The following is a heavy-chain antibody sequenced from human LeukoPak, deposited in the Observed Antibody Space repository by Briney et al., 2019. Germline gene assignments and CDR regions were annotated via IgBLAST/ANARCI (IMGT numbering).Heavy chain of an antibody. Sequence: ASVKVSCKASGYTFTNYAINWVRQAPGQGLEWMGGIIPIFGTTNYAQKLQGRVTITADESTSTAYMELSSLRSEDTAVYYCASRTYTYDSSGYYRRNYYFDYWGQEPWSPSPQ. CDR2: IIPIFGTT. CDR1: GYTFTNYA. J-gene: IGHJ4*01. V-gene: IGHV1-69*13. D-gene: IGHD3-22*01. CDR3: ASRTYTYDSSGYYRRNYYFDY.